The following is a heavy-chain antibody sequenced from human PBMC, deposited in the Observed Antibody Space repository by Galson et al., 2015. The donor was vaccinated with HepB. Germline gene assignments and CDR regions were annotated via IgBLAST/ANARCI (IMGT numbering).Heavy chain of an antibody. CDR2: ISPYNGDT. Sequence: SVKVSCKASGYRFSTYSITWVRQAPGQGLEWMGWISPYNGDTKYARKFQGRVTMTTDTITSTAYMELRSLRADDTAVYYCAREALVGVVGSIQNNWFDPWGQGTLVTVSS. D-gene: IGHD2-15*01. V-gene: IGHV1-18*01. CDR1: GYRFSTYS. J-gene: IGHJ5*02. CDR3: AREALVGVVGSIQNNWFDP.